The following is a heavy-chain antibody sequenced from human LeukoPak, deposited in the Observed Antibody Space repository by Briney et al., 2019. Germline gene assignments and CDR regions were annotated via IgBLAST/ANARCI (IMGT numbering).Heavy chain of an antibody. CDR2: INHSGST. Sequence: SETLSLTCAVYGGSFSGYYWSWVRQPPGKGLEWIGEINHSGSTNYNPSLKSRVTISVDTPKNQFSLKLSSVTAADTAVYYCARGNYRDYLNWFDPWGQGTLVTVSS. D-gene: IGHD4-17*01. V-gene: IGHV4-34*01. CDR3: ARGNYRDYLNWFDP. J-gene: IGHJ5*02. CDR1: GGSFSGYY.